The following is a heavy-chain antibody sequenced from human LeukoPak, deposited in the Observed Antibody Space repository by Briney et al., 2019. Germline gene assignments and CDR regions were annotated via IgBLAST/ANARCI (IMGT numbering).Heavy chain of an antibody. CDR3: ASSHDYGDYVVDY. J-gene: IGHJ4*02. CDR2: ISYDGSNK. D-gene: IGHD4-17*01. CDR1: GFTFSSYA. V-gene: IGHV3-30-3*01. Sequence: GGSLRLSCAASGFTFSSYAMHWVRQAPGKGLEWVAVISYDGSNKYYADSVKGRFTISRDNSKNTLYLQMNSLRAEDTAVYYCASSHDYGDYVVDYWGQGTLVTVSS.